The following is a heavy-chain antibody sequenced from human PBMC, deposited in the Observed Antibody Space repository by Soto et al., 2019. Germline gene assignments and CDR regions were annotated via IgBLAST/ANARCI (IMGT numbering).Heavy chain of an antibody. D-gene: IGHD2-15*01. CDR2: IYYSGST. CDR3: ATSYCSGGSCSPNWFDP. CDR1: GGSISSSSYY. J-gene: IGHJ5*02. V-gene: IGHV4-39*01. Sequence: SETLSLTCTVSGGSISSSSYYWGWIRQPPGKGLEWIGSIYYSGSTYYNPSLKSRVTISVDTSKNQFSLKLSSVTAADTAVYYCATSYCSGGSCSPNWFDPRGQGTLVTVSS.